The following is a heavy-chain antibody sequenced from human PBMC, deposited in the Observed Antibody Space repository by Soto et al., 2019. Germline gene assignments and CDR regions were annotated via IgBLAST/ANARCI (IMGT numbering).Heavy chain of an antibody. CDR3: VRDGTKTLRDWFDP. Sequence: SETLSLTCTVSGGSISSGDYYWSWIRQSPGKGLEWIGYIYYSGSTYYNPSLKSRVTISVDTSKKQFSLKLRSVTAADTAVYYCVRDGTKTLRDWFDPWGQGISVTVSS. D-gene: IGHD1-1*01. J-gene: IGHJ5*02. CDR1: GGSISSGDYY. V-gene: IGHV4-30-4*01. CDR2: IYYSGST.